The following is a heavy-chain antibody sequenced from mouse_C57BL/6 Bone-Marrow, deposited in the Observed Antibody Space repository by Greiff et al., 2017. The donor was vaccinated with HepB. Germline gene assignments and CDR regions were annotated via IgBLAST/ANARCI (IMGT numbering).Heavy chain of an antibody. CDR1: GFTFSSYA. CDR3: AIDRSWGFAY. Sequence: EVQGVESGGGLVKPGGSLKLSCAASGFTFSSYAMSWVRQTPEKRLEWVATISDGGSYTYYPDNVKGRFTISRDNAKNNLYLQMSHLKSEDTAMYYCAIDRSWGFAYWGQGTLVTVSA. CDR2: ISDGGSYT. J-gene: IGHJ3*01. V-gene: IGHV5-4*01.